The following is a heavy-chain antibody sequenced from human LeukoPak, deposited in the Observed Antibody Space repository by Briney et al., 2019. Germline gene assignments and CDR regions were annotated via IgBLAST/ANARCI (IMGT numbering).Heavy chain of an antibody. J-gene: IGHJ3*02. CDR2: IYPGDSDT. CDR3: ARHGYLGSGNTDDFDI. D-gene: IGHD5-12*01. CDR1: GYNFTSYW. Sequence: GESLKISCKGSGYNFTSYWIAWGRQMPGKGLEWMGIIYPGDSDTRYSPSFQGQVTMSADKSISAAYLQWSSLKASDTAVFYCARHGYLGSGNTDDFDIWGQGTMVTVSS. V-gene: IGHV5-51*01.